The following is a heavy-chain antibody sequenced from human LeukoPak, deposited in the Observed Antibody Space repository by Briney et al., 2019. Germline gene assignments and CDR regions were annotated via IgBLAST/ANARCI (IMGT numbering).Heavy chain of an antibody. CDR1: GGSITSYF. CDR3: AGRAQTTGWSFDY. Sequence: SENLSLTSIGSGGSITSYFWSWLRQPAGKGLEWIGQIHTSESTNYNPSLKSRVAMSVDTSKNQFSLELSSVTAADTAVYYCAGRAQTTGWSFDYWGQGALVTVSS. D-gene: IGHD6-19*01. J-gene: IGHJ4*02. CDR2: IHTSEST. V-gene: IGHV4-4*07.